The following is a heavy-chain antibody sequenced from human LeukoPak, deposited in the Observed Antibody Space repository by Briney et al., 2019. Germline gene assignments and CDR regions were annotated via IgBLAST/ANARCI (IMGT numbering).Heavy chain of an antibody. J-gene: IGHJ4*02. CDR2: IYSGGST. Sequence: GGSLRLSRAASGFTVSSNYMSWVRQAPGKGLEWVSVIYSGGSTYYADSVKGRFTISRDDSKNTLYLQMNSLRAEDTAVYYCASPSPSSGLDYWGQGTLVTVSS. CDR1: GFTVSSNY. V-gene: IGHV3-53*01. CDR3: ASPSPSSGLDY. D-gene: IGHD6-19*01.